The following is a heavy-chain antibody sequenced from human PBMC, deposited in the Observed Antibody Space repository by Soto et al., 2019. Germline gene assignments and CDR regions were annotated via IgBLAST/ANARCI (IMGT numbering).Heavy chain of an antibody. CDR2: ISYDGSNK. Sequence: QVQLVESGGGVVQPGRSLRLSCAASGFTFSSYGMHWVRQAPGKGLEWVAVISYDGSNKYYADSVKGRFTISRDNSKNTLYLQKNSLRAEDTAVYYCAKEDYSNPSYYYYGMDVWGQGTTVTVSS. CDR1: GFTFSSYG. CDR3: AKEDYSNPSYYYYGMDV. V-gene: IGHV3-30*18. D-gene: IGHD4-4*01. J-gene: IGHJ6*02.